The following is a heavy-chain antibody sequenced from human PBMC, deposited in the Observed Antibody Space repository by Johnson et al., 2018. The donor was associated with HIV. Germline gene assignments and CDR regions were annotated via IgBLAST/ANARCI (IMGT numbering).Heavy chain of an antibody. V-gene: IGHV3-23*03. CDR3: GRRRYRRTWRDASDI. CDR2: IYSGGST. J-gene: IGHJ3*02. D-gene: IGHD1-26*01. Sequence: VQLVESGGGLVQPGGSLRLSCAASGFTFSSYAMSWVRQAPGKGLEWVSVIYSGGSTYYADSVKGRFTISRDNSKNTLFLQMNSLGAEDTAVYYCGRRRYRRTWRDASDIWGQGTMVTVSS. CDR1: GFTFSSYA.